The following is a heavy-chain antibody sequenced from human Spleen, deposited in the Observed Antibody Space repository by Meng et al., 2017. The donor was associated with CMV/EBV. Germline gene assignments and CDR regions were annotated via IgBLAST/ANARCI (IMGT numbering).Heavy chain of an antibody. D-gene: IGHD1-26*01. CDR1: GFNLSPFS. V-gene: IGHV3-21*01. CDR3: GSREGGY. Sequence: SLRLSCVTSGFNLSPFSMNWVRQTTGKGLEWVSSISSSGSYIHYADSVNGRFTISRDNAKNSLYLQMSSLRAEDTAVYYCGSREGGYWGQGTLVTVSS. J-gene: IGHJ4*02. CDR2: ISSSGSYI.